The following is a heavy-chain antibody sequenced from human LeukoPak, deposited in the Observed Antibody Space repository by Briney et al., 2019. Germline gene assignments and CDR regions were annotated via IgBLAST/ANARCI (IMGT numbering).Heavy chain of an antibody. V-gene: IGHV4-61*02. CDR1: GGSISSGSYY. J-gene: IGHJ6*04. CDR3: ARDRWFGELSHLDV. CDR2: IYTSGST. Sequence: SETLSLTCTVSGGSISSGSYYWSWIRQPAGKGLEWIGRIYTSGSTNYNPSLKSRVTISVDTSRNQFSLKLSSVTAADTAVYYCARDRWFGELSHLDVWGKGTTVTISS. D-gene: IGHD3-10*01.